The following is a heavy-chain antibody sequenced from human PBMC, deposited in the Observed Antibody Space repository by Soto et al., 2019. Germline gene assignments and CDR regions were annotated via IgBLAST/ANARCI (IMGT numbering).Heavy chain of an antibody. Sequence: EVQLVESGGGLVKPGGSLRLSCAASGFTFSSYSMNWVRQAPGKGLEWVSSISSSSSYIYYADSVKGRFTISRDNAKNSLYLKMNSLRAEDTAVYYCARATTVTTSYYFDYWGQGTLVTVSS. CDR3: ARATTVTTSYYFDY. D-gene: IGHD4-4*01. J-gene: IGHJ4*02. CDR1: GFTFSSYS. V-gene: IGHV3-21*01. CDR2: ISSSSSYI.